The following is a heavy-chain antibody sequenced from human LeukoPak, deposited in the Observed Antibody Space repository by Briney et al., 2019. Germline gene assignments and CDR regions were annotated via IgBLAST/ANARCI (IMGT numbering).Heavy chain of an antibody. V-gene: IGHV4-39*01. J-gene: IGHJ4*02. D-gene: IGHD2-15*01. Sequence: PSETLSLTCTVSGGSISSSSHYWGRIRQPPGKELQWIASVYYSGRTNYGPSLKSRVTISVDTSEKQFSLQLNSVTAADTAVYYCARQGSAYYFDFWGQGLLVTVSS. CDR1: GGSISSSSHY. CDR2: VYYSGRT. CDR3: ARQGSAYYFDF.